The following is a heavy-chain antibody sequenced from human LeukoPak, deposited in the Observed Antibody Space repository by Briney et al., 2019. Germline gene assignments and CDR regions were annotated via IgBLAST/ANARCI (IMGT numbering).Heavy chain of an antibody. D-gene: IGHD5-24*01. V-gene: IGHV3-23*01. CDR3: AKVKDGYIDY. CDR1: GFAGRSYA. CDR2: ISVSGDYT. Sequence: GGSLRLSCAASGFAGRSYAMRWVRQAPGKGLEWVSGISVSGDYTDYADSVKGRFTISRDNSKDTLFLQMNSLRAEDTAVYYCAKVKDGYIDYWGQGTLVTVSS. J-gene: IGHJ4*02.